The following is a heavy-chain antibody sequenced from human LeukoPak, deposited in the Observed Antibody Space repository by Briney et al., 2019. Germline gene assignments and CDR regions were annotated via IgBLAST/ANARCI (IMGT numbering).Heavy chain of an antibody. J-gene: IGHJ6*02. V-gene: IGHV3-7*01. CDR1: GFTFSDYY. Sequence: PGGSLRLSCAASGFTFSDYYMSWVRQAPGKGLEWVANIKQDGSEKYYVDSVKGRFTISRDNAKNSLYLQMNSLRAEDTAVYYCARTDRRLRYFDWLFVYYGMDVWGQGTTVTVSS. D-gene: IGHD3-9*01. CDR2: IKQDGSEK. CDR3: ARTDRRLRYFDWLFVYYGMDV.